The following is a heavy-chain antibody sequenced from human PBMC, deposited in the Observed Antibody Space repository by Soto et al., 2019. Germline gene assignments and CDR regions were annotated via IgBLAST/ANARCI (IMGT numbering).Heavy chain of an antibody. J-gene: IGHJ4*02. Sequence: SETLSLTCAVSVYPISSGYHWGWIRHPPGKGLEWIGIMHHSGSTYYNPSLRSRITISVYTSKNQFSLKMPSVTAADTAVYYCARSSGYVPGGYWGQGIMVAVSS. CDR3: ARSSGYVPGGY. V-gene: IGHV4-38-2*01. CDR2: MHHSGST. CDR1: VYPISSGYH. D-gene: IGHD5-12*01.